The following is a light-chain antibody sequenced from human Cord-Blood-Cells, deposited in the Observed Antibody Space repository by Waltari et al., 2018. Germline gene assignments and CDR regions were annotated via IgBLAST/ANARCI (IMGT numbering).Light chain of an antibody. V-gene: IGLV1-44*01. J-gene: IGLJ3*02. Sequence: QSVLTQPPSASGTPGQRVTISCSGSSSNIGSNTVNWYQQLPGTAPKLLIYSKNQRPSGVPAAFSGSKSGTSASLAISGLQSEDEADYYCAAWDDSLNGWVFGGGTKLTVL. CDR1: SSNIGSNT. CDR3: AAWDDSLNGWV. CDR2: SKN.